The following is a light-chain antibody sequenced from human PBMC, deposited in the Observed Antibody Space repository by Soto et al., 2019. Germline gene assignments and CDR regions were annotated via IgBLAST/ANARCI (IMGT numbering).Light chain of an antibody. Sequence: SYELTQPPSVSVAPGKTARITCGGNNIGSKSVHWYQQKPGHAPVLVIYYDSDRPSGIPERFSGSNSGNTATLTISRVEAGDEADYYCQVWDSSSDHVAFGGGTKLTVL. V-gene: IGLV3-21*04. J-gene: IGLJ2*01. CDR1: NIGSKS. CDR2: YDS. CDR3: QVWDSSSDHVA.